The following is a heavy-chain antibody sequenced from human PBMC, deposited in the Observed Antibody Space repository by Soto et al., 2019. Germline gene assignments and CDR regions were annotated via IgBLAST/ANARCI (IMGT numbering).Heavy chain of an antibody. CDR3: ARGDCSGGTCYLGYYYMDV. Sequence: QVQLQESGPGLVKPSETLSLTCTVSGGSISSYYWSWIRQPPGKGLEWIGYIYYSGSTNYNPSLKSRVTISVDTSKNQFSLKLSSVTAADTAFYYFARGDCSGGTCYLGYYYMDVWGKGTTVTVSS. CDR2: IYYSGST. CDR1: GGSISSYY. J-gene: IGHJ6*03. V-gene: IGHV4-59*01. D-gene: IGHD2-15*01.